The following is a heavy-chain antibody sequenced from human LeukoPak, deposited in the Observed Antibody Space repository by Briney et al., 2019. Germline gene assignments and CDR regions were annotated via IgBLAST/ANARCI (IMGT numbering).Heavy chain of an antibody. Sequence: GGSLRLSCTASGFTFSGYSMNWIRQAPGKGLEWVSSFGTRSTSVYHAGSVKGRFAISRDNAKNILYLQMNSLRAEDTAVYYCAVTGRHYSGNWGQGTLVTVSS. CDR3: AVTGRHYSGN. J-gene: IGHJ4*02. V-gene: IGHV3-21*03. D-gene: IGHD7-27*01. CDR2: FGTRSTSV. CDR1: GFTFSGYS.